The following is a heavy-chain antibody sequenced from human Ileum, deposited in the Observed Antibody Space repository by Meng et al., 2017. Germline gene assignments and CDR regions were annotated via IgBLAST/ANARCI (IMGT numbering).Heavy chain of an antibody. CDR3: ARGSKYSSGYDYLDS. CDR1: EGSISDHH. CDR2: MNGSGDT. D-gene: IGHD6-19*01. Sequence: LESGPDSVQLSDTLSRTCTGFEGSISDHHCGGLRQPVGKGLGCIRRMNGSGDTKYNPSLNSRVTMSVDPSKEQFSLKLTSVGAADTAVYYCARGSKYSSGYDYLDSWGQGTLVTVSS. V-gene: IGHV4-4*07. J-gene: IGHJ4*02.